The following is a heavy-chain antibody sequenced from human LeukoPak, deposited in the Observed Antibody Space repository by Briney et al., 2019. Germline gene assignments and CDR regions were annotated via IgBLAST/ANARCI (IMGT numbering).Heavy chain of an antibody. CDR1: GYSFTSYW. J-gene: IGHJ1*01. D-gene: IGHD2-2*01. CDR2: IYPGDSDT. V-gene: IGHV5-51*01. CDR3: ARQAVPVAKYFQY. Sequence: PGESLKISCEGSGYSFTSYWIGWVRQMPGKGLEWMGIIYPGDSDTRYSPSFQGQVTISADKSISTAYLQWSSLKASDTAMYYCARQAVPVAKYFQYWGQGTLVTVSS.